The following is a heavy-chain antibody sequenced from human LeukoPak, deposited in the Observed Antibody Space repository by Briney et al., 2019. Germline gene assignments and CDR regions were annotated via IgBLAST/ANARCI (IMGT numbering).Heavy chain of an antibody. CDR2: ISYDGSNK. D-gene: IGHD2-2*01. CDR3: ARLGYCSSTSCPGDRYGMDV. CDR1: GFTFSSYA. V-gene: IGHV3-30-3*01. Sequence: GGSLTLSCAASGFTFSSYAMHWVRQAPGKGLEWVAVISYDGSNKYYADSVKGRFTISRDNSKNTLYPQMNSLRAEDTAVYYCARLGYCSSTSCPGDRYGMDVWGQGTTVTVSS. J-gene: IGHJ6*02.